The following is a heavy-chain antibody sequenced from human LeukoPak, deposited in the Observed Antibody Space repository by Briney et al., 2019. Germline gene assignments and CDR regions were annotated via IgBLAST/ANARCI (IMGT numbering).Heavy chain of an antibody. Sequence: GGSLRLSCAASGFTFSSYSMNWVRQAPGKGLEWVSYISSSSSTIYYADSVKGRFTFSRDNAKNSLYLQMNSLRAEDTAVYYCARAPGRATTDYWGQGTLVTVSS. CDR2: ISSSSSTI. J-gene: IGHJ4*02. CDR1: GFTFSSYS. V-gene: IGHV3-48*04. D-gene: IGHD1-26*01. CDR3: ARAPGRATTDY.